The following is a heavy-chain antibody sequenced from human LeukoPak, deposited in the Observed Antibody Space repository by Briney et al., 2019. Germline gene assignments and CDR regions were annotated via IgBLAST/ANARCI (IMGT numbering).Heavy chain of an antibody. CDR1: GYTFTSNY. CDR3: ARDQEGFDY. CDR2: IYPRDGST. J-gene: IGHJ4*02. V-gene: IGHV1-46*01. Sequence: ASVKVSCRASGYTFTSNYIHWVRQAPGQGLEWMGMIYPRDGSTSYAQKFQGRVTVTRDTSTSTVHMELSGPRSEDTAVYYCARDQEGFDYWGQGTLVTVSS.